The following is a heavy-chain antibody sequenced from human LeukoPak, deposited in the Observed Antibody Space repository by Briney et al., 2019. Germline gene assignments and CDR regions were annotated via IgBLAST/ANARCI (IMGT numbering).Heavy chain of an antibody. D-gene: IGHD3-16*01. Sequence: PSETLSLTCTVSGGSISSSSYYWGWIRQPPGKGLEWIGSIYYSGSTYYNPSLKSRVTISVDTSKNQFSLKLGSVTAADTAVYYCARLLGQLGNYYYYYYMDVWGKGTTVTVSS. CDR3: ARLLGQLGNYYYYYYMDV. V-gene: IGHV4-39*01. J-gene: IGHJ6*03. CDR1: GGSISSSSYY. CDR2: IYYSGST.